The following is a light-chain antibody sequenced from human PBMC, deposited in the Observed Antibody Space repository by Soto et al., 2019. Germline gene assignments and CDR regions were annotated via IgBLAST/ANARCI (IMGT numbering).Light chain of an antibody. CDR2: GAS. CDR1: QSVSSSY. J-gene: IGKJ5*01. V-gene: IGKV3-15*01. Sequence: EIVLTQSPGTLSLSPGERATLSCRASQSVSSSYLAWYRQKPGQAPRLLIYGASTRATGIPARISGSGSGTEFTLTISSLQSEDFADYYCQQYQNWPLITFGQGTRLEIK. CDR3: QQYQNWPLIT.